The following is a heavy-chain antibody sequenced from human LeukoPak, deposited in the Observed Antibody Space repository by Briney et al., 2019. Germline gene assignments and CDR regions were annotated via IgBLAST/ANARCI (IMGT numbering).Heavy chain of an antibody. CDR1: GFTFSNYA. V-gene: IGHV3-23*01. CDR3: AKGQRSVVAVNYFDF. J-gene: IGHJ4*02. D-gene: IGHD2-15*01. Sequence: SGGALRLSCAASGFTFSNYAMNWVRQAPGKGLEWVSGISGSGGSTDYADSVKGRFTISRDKSKNTLYLQMNSLRAEDTAVYYCAKGQRSVVAVNYFDFWGQGTLVTVSS. CDR2: ISGSGGST.